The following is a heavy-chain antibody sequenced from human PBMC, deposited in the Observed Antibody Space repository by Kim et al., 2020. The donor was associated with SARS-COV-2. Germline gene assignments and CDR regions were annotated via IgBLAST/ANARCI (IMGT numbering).Heavy chain of an antibody. J-gene: IGHJ5*02. V-gene: IGHV1-24*01. CDR2: FDPDDGDT. CDR3: ATGDAMGVPSWSDT. D-gene: IGHD1-26*01. Sequence: ASVKVSCKASGYTFTDFYMHWVRQAPGKGLEWMGGFDPDDGDTIYAQKFQGRVTMTEDTSTDTAYMELSSLRSEDTAVYYCATGDAMGVPSWSDTWGPGT. CDR1: GYTFTDFY.